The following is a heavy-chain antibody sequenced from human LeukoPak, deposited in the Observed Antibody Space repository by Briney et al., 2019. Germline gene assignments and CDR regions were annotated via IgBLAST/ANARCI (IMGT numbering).Heavy chain of an antibody. CDR2: VSNSGSTT. D-gene: IGHD4-17*01. V-gene: IGHV3-23*01. Sequence: GGSLRLSCAASGFTFSSYAMSWVRQAPGEGLEWVAGVSNSGSTTYSADSVKGRFTISRDDSKNTLYLQMNSLRAEDTAVYYCAKAAVTTSTLNWFDPWGQGTLVAVSS. CDR3: AKAAVTTSTLNWFDP. CDR1: GFTFSSYA. J-gene: IGHJ5*02.